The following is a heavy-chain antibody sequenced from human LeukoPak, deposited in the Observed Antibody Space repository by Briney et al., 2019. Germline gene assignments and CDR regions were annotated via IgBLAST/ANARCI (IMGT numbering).Heavy chain of an antibody. CDR3: ARDGSGEWPIGY. J-gene: IGHJ4*02. CDR1: GFTFSSKW. D-gene: IGHD3-10*01. CDR2: IKYDGSEK. V-gene: IGHV3-7*01. Sequence: GGSLRLSCAASGFTFSSKWMSWVRQAPGKGLEGVANIKYDGSEKYCVDSVKGRFTISRDNAKNSLYLQMNSLRVEDTAVYYCARDGSGEWPIGYWGQGTLVTVSS.